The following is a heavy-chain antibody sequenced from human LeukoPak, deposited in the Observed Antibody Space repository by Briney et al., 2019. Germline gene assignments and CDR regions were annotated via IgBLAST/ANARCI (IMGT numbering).Heavy chain of an antibody. J-gene: IGHJ4*02. Sequence: GGFLRLSCAASGFTFSSYSMNWVRQAPGKGLEWVSYISSSSSTIYYADSVKGRFTISRDNAKNSLYLQMNSLRAEDTAVYYCVREIIRLGQDDYFDYWGQGTLVTVSS. CDR1: GFTFSSYS. D-gene: IGHD3-3*02. CDR3: VREIIRLGQDDYFDY. V-gene: IGHV3-48*01. CDR2: ISSSSSTI.